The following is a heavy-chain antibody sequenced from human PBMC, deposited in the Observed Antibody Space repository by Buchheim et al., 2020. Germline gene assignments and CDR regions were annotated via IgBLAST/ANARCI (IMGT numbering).Heavy chain of an antibody. J-gene: IGHJ4*02. D-gene: IGHD2-15*01. CDR2: ISSSSSTI. CDR3: ARVPLYCSGGSCEIDY. Sequence: EVQLVESGGGLVQPGGSLRLSCAASGFTFSSYSMNWVRQAPGKGLEWVSYISSSSSTIYYADSVKGRFTISRDNAKKSLYLQMNSLRDEDTAVYYCARVPLYCSGGSCEIDYWGQGTL. V-gene: IGHV3-48*02. CDR1: GFTFSSYS.